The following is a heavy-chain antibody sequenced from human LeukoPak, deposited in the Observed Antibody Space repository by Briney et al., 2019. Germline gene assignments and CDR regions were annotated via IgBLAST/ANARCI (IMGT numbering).Heavy chain of an antibody. V-gene: IGHV1-69*13. CDR3: ARDRVVGLGIDNAFDL. J-gene: IGHJ3*01. D-gene: IGHD2-15*01. CDR1: GGTFSSYA. CDR2: IIPVFGTA. Sequence: SVKVSCKASGGTFSSYAISWVRQAPGQGLEWMGGIIPVFGTANYAQKFQGRVTITADESTSTAYMELSSLRSEDTAVYYCARDRVVGLGIDNAFDLWGHGTMVTVSS.